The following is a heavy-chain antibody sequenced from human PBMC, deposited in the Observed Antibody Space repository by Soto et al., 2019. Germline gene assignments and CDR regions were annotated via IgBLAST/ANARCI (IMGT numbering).Heavy chain of an antibody. V-gene: IGHV1-2*04. CDR1: GYTFTGYY. Sequence: QVQLVQSGAEVKKPGASVKVSCKASGYTFTGYYMHWVRQAPGQGREWMGWINPNSGGTNYAQKFQGWVTMTRDTSISTGYMELSRMRSDDTAVYYCARASLTGTMVGYYFAYWGQGTLVTVSS. CDR3: ARASLTGTMVGYYFAY. J-gene: IGHJ4*02. D-gene: IGHD1-7*01. CDR2: INPNSGGT.